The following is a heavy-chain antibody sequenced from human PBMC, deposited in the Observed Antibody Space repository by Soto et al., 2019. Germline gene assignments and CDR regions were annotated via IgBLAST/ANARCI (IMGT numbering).Heavy chain of an antibody. CDR2: TRNKANSYST. CDR3: VRTSHYGAGSWNFDY. Sequence: SGGGLVQPGGSLRLSCAASGFTFSDHYMDWVRQAPGKGLEWVGRTRNKANSYSTEYAASVRGRFTISRDESKNSLYLQMNSRKTEDTAVYYCVRTSHYGAGSWNFDYWGQGTLVTVSS. J-gene: IGHJ4*02. D-gene: IGHD3-10*01. V-gene: IGHV3-72*01. CDR1: GFTFSDHY.